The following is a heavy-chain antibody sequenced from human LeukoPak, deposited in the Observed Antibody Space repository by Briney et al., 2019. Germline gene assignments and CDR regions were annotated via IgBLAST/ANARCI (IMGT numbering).Heavy chain of an antibody. V-gene: IGHV3-48*04. J-gene: IGHJ4*02. D-gene: IGHD1-7*01. CDR1: GFTFSSYR. Sequence: PGGSLRLSCAASGFTFSSYRMNWVRQAPGKGLEWVSYISSSGSTIYYADSVKGRFTISRDNAKNSLYLQMNSLRAEDTALYYCARAGLYNWNYEGTAYFDYWGQGTLVTVSS. CDR3: ARAGLYNWNYEGTAYFDY. CDR2: ISSSGSTI.